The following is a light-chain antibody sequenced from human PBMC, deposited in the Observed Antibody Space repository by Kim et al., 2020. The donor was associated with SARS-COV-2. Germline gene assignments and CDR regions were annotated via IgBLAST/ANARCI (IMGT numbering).Light chain of an antibody. J-gene: IGKJ1*01. CDR3: QKYDSAPWT. Sequence: AAVGDSVTSTCRASQDISRSLAWYQQRPGKVPNLLIYAASTLQSGVPSRFSGSGSGTEFALTISSLQPEDVATYYCQKYDSAPWTFGPGTKVDIK. V-gene: IGKV1-27*01. CDR1: QDISRS. CDR2: AAS.